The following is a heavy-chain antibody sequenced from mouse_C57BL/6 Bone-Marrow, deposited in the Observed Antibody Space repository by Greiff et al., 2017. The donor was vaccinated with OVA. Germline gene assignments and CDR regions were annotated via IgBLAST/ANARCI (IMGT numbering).Heavy chain of an antibody. D-gene: IGHD1-1*01. CDR3: ARSGTVVAKVPWFAY. J-gene: IGHJ3*01. Sequence: EVKLMESGAELVKPGASVKLSCTASGFNIKDYYMHWVKQRTEQGLEWIGRIDPEDGETKYAPKFQGKATITADTSSNTAYLQLSSLTSEDTAVYYCARSGTVVAKVPWFAYWGQGTLVTVSA. V-gene: IGHV14-2*01. CDR1: GFNIKDYY. CDR2: IDPEDGET.